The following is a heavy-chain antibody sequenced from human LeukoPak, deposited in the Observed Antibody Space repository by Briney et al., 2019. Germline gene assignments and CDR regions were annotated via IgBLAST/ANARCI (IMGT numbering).Heavy chain of an antibody. Sequence: PSETLSLTCAVSGGSISSGGYSWSWIRQPPGKGLEWIGHIYHNGSPYYSPSLKSRVTISVDRSKNQFSLMLSSVTAADTAVYYCAGTDYGDYIHYWGQGTLVTVSS. CDR3: AGTDYGDYIHY. V-gene: IGHV4-30-2*01. D-gene: IGHD4-17*01. J-gene: IGHJ4*02. CDR1: GGSISSGGYS. CDR2: IYHNGSP.